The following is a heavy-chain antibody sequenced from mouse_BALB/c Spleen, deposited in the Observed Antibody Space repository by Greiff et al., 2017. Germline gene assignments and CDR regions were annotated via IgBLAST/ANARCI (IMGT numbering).Heavy chain of an antibody. CDR1: GYTFTSYW. J-gene: IGHJ2*01. CDR3: TRGYDYDGDY. CDR2: IYPSDSYT. Sequence: QVQLQQSGAELVRPGASVKLSCKASGYTFTSYWINWVKQRPGQGLEWIGNIYPSDSYTNYNQKFKDKATLTVDKSSSTAYMQLSSPTSEDSAVYYCTRGYDYDGDYWGQGTTLTVSS. D-gene: IGHD2-4*01. V-gene: IGHV1-69*02.